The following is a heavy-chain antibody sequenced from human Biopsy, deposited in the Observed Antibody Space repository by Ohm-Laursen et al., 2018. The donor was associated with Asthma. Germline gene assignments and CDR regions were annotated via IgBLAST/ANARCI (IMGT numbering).Heavy chain of an antibody. J-gene: IGHJ3*02. CDR3: ARTYYDFLTGQVNDAFAI. CDR1: GDILSSFG. CDR2: VIPIYGTT. V-gene: IGHV1-69*05. Sequence: GASVKVSCKAHGDILSSFGIKWVRKAPGQGLEWKGGVIPIYGTTHTAQKFQGRVTITRDTSASTAYMELSSLRSEDTAVYYCARTYYDFLTGQVNDAFAIWGQGTMVTVSS. D-gene: IGHD3-9*01.